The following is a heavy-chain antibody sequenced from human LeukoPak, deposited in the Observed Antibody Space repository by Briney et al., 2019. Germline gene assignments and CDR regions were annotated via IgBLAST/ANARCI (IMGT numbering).Heavy chain of an antibody. CDR1: GFTFSDTW. J-gene: IGHJ6*02. CDR3: TTEIELEGRFYYYGMDV. Sequence: GGSLRLSCAASGFTFSDTWMSWVRQAPGKGLEWVGRIKSKTDGGTPDYAAPVKGRFTISRDDSKNTLYLQMNSLKTEDTAVYYCTTEIELEGRFYYYGMDVWGQGTTVTVSS. D-gene: IGHD1-1*01. CDR2: IKSKTDGGTP. V-gene: IGHV3-15*01.